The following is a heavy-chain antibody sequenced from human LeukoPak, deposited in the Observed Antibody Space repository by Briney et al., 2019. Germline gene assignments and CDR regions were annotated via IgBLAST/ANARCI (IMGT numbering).Heavy chain of an antibody. Sequence: PEGSLRLSCAASGFTFSNYGMNWVRQAPGKGLEWVSGISGSGGTTYYADSVKGRFTISRDNSKNSLSLQVSSLRAEDTAVYDCAKTNGYYSDWGQGTLVTVSS. CDR3: AKTNGYYSD. V-gene: IGHV3-23*01. CDR2: ISGSGGTT. J-gene: IGHJ4*02. D-gene: IGHD3-22*01. CDR1: GFTFSNYG.